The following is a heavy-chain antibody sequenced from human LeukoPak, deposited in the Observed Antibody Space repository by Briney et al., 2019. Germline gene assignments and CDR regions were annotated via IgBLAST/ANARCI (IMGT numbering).Heavy chain of an antibody. CDR1: GFTFSSYW. D-gene: IGHD4-11*01. V-gene: IGHV3-74*01. CDR2: ISSDGSST. Sequence: GGSLRLSCAASGFTFSSYWMHWVRQAPGKGLVWVSHISSDGSSTSHADSVKGRFTISRDNAKNTLYLQMNRLRAEDTAVYYCARDKVSNYVFDYWGQGTLATVSS. CDR3: ARDKVSNYVFDY. J-gene: IGHJ4*02.